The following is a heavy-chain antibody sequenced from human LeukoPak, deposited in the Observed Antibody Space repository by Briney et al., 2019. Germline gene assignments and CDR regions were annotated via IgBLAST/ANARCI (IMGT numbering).Heavy chain of an antibody. Sequence: TGGSLRLSCAASGFTFSSYGMHWVRQAPGKGLEWVAFIRYDGSNKYYADSVKGRFTISRDNSKNTLYLQMNSLRAEDTAVYYCAKDKNRVFDYWGQGTLVTVSS. CDR3: AKDKNRVFDY. J-gene: IGHJ4*02. CDR1: GFTFSSYG. D-gene: IGHD2/OR15-2a*01. V-gene: IGHV3-30*02. CDR2: IRYDGSNK.